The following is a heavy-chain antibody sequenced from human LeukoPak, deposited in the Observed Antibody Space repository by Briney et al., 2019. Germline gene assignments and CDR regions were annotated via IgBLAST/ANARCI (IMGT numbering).Heavy chain of an antibody. J-gene: IGHJ4*02. CDR2: ISYSGST. V-gene: IGHV4-59*01. Sequence: SETLSLTCTVSGGSISSYYLSWIRQPPGKGLEWIGYISYSGSTNYNPSLKSRVTISVDTSKHQLSLKLNSVTAADTAVYYCARYIWGSYPTFEDYWGQGSLVTVSS. CDR1: GGSISSYY. CDR3: ARYIWGSYPTFEDY. D-gene: IGHD3-16*02.